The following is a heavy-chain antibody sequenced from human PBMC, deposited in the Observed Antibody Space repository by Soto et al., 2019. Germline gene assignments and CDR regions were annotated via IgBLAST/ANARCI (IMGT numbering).Heavy chain of an antibody. Sequence: GGSLRLSCAASGFTFSTYAMTWVRQAPGRGLEWVSYISSSGSTLYYTDSVKGRFTISRDNTKNSLYLQMNSLRAEDTAVYYCARAGAYYDFWSGYATDYYYYGMDVWGQGTTVTVSS. D-gene: IGHD3-3*01. CDR3: ARAGAYYDFWSGYATDYYYYGMDV. J-gene: IGHJ6*02. CDR2: ISSSGSTL. CDR1: GFTFSTYA. V-gene: IGHV3-48*03.